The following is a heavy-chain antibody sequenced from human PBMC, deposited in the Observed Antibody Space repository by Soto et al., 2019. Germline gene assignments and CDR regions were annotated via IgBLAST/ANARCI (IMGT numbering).Heavy chain of an antibody. J-gene: IGHJ5*02. D-gene: IGHD3-3*01. V-gene: IGHV3-48*02. CDR1: GFTFSSYS. CDR2: ISSSSSTI. Sequence: GGSLRLSCAASGFTFSSYSMNWVRQAPGKGLELVSYISSSSSTIYYADSVKGRFTISRDNAKNSLYLQMNSLRDEDTAVYYCARESRFLEWLSLNWLDPWGQGTLVTVSS. CDR3: ARESRFLEWLSLNWLDP.